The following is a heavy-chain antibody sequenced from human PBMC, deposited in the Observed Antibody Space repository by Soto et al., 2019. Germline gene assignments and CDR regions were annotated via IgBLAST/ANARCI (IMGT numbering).Heavy chain of an antibody. CDR3: ASHPYYDFWSGYPRNDY. D-gene: IGHD3-3*01. J-gene: IGHJ4*02. Sequence: GGSLRLSCVASGFTFTTYSMNWVRQAPGKGLEWVSSISSSSSYIYYADSVKGRFTISRDNAKNSLYLQMNSLRAEDTAVYYCASHPYYDFWSGYPRNDYWGQGTLVTVSS. CDR2: ISSSSSYI. CDR1: GFTFTTYS. V-gene: IGHV3-21*01.